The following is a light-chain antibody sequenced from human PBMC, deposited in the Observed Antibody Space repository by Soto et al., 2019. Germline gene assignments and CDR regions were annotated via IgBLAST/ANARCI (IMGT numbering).Light chain of an antibody. CDR2: EVS. V-gene: IGLV2-14*01. Sequence: QSALTQPASVAGSPGPSSTSYCTCTSGDVGGYKFVSWYQQHPGKTPKLMIYEVSNRPSGVSSRFSGSKSGNTASLTISGLQAEDEVDYFCGSYTGNIYVFGNGTKVTVL. J-gene: IGLJ1*01. CDR3: GSYTGNIYV. CDR1: SGDVGGYKF.